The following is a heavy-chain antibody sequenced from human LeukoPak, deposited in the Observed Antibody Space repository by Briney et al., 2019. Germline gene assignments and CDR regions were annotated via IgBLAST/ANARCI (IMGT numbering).Heavy chain of an antibody. V-gene: IGHV1-2*06. CDR3: ARLYYYGSGRSGYYFDY. D-gene: IGHD3-10*01. Sequence: ASVKVSCKASGYTFTGCYMHWVRQAPGQGLEWMGRINPNSGGTNYAQKFQGRVTMTRDTSISTAYMELSRLRSDDTAVYYCARLYYYGSGRSGYYFDYWGQGTLVTVSS. CDR1: GYTFTGCY. J-gene: IGHJ4*02. CDR2: INPNSGGT.